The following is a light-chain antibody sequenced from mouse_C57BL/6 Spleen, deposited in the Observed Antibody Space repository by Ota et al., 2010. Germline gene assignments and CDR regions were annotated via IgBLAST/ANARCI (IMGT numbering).Light chain of an antibody. J-gene: IGKJ1*01. CDR1: QSLLNSSNQKNY. V-gene: IGKV8-27*01. Sequence: IVMTQSPSSLSVSAGEKVTMSCKSSQSLLNSSNQKNYLAWYQQKPGQSPKLLIYWASTRESGVPDRFTGSGSGTDFTLTISSVQAEDLAVYYCHQYLSSRTFGGGTKLEIK. CDR2: WAS. CDR3: HQYLSSRT.